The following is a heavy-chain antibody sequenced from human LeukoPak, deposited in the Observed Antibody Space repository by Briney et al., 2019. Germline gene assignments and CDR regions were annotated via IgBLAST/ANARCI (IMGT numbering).Heavy chain of an antibody. CDR1: GFTFDDYA. CDR3: AKGKWIQLPNDAFDI. Sequence: PGGSLRLSCAASGFTFDDYAMHWVRQAPGKGLEWVSGISWNSGSIGYADSVKGRFTISRDNAKNSLYLQMNSLRAEDTALYYCAKGKWIQLPNDAFDIWGQGTMVTVSS. D-gene: IGHD5-18*01. CDR2: ISWNSGSI. V-gene: IGHV3-9*01. J-gene: IGHJ3*02.